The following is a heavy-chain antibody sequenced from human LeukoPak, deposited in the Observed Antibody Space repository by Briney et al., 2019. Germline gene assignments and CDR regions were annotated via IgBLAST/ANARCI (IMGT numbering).Heavy chain of an antibody. CDR1: GFTFSSYG. V-gene: IGHV3-33*01. Sequence: GGSLRLSCAASGFTFSSYGMHWVRQAPGKGLEWVALIWYDGGNKYYADSVKGRFSISRDNSKHTLYLQMNSLRDEDTTVYYCARHDYHSNSDAFDVWGQGTMVTVSS. D-gene: IGHD4-23*01. J-gene: IGHJ3*01. CDR2: IWYDGGNK. CDR3: ARHDYHSNSDAFDV.